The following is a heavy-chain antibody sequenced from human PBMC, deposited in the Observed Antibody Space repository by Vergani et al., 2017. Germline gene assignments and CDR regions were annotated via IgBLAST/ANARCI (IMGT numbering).Heavy chain of an antibody. D-gene: IGHD3-3*01. CDR2: IIPIFGTA. V-gene: IGHV1-69*15. CDR3: ARDGDYDSIREWFDP. CDR1: GGTFSSYA. Sequence: QVQLVQSGAEVKKPGSSVKVSCKASGGTFSSYAISWVRQAPGQGLEWMGRIIPIFGTANYAQKFQGRVTITADESTSTAYMELRSLRSEDTAVYYCARDGDYDSIREWFDPWGQGTLVTVSS. J-gene: IGHJ5*02.